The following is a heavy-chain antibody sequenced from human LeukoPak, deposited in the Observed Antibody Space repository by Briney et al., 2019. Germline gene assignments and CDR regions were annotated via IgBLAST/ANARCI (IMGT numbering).Heavy chain of an antibody. CDR2: SRNKARSFTT. CDR3: AIGYCSGGSCSGSDADY. J-gene: IGHJ4*02. V-gene: IGHV3-72*01. CDR1: GFALTDHY. Sequence: GGSLRLSCAASGFALTDHYIDWVRQAPGRGPEWVARSRNKARSFTTEYAASVKGRFTISRDASKNSLYLQMNSLKTEDTAVYYCAIGYCSGGSCSGSDADYWGQGTLVTVSS. D-gene: IGHD2-15*01.